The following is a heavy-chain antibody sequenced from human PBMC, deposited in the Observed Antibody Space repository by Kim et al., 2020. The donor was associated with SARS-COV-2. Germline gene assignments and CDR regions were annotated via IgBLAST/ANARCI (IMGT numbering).Heavy chain of an antibody. CDR3: TRVNPTAGGWYDAFDI. CDR2: IRSKANNYAT. D-gene: IGHD6-19*01. J-gene: IGHJ3*02. V-gene: IGHV3-73*01. Sequence: GGSLRLSCAASGFTFSGSTMHWVRQASGKGLGWVGRIRSKANNYATAYAASVKNRFTISRDDSKSTAYLQMNSLKTEDTAVYYCTRVNPTAGGWYDAFDIWGQGTMVTVSS. CDR1: GFTFSGST.